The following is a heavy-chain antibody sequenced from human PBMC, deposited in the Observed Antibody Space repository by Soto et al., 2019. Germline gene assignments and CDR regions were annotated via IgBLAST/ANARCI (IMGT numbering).Heavy chain of an antibody. CDR1: GFTSSSYW. CDR3: ARVRYGDYGVVP. D-gene: IGHD4-17*01. CDR2: IKQDGSEK. Sequence: GGSLRLSCAASGFTSSSYWMSWVRQAPGKGLEWVANIKQDGSEKYYVDSVKGRFTISRDNAKNSLYLQMNSLRAEDTAVYYCARVRYGDYGVVPWGQGTLVTVSS. V-gene: IGHV3-7*01. J-gene: IGHJ5*02.